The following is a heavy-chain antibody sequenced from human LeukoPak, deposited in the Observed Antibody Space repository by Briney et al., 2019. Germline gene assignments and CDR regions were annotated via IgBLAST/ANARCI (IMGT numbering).Heavy chain of an antibody. V-gene: IGHV3-21*01. CDR3: ARGSSTHAEYYFDY. CDR1: GFTFSSYS. D-gene: IGHD2-2*01. CDR2: ISSRSSYI. J-gene: IGHJ4*02. Sequence: GGSLRLSSAASGFTFSSYSMNWVRRSPGKGLEWVSSISSRSSYIYYADSVKGLFTISRDNAKNSLYLQMNSLRAEDTAVYYCARGSSTHAEYYFDYWGQGTLVTVSS.